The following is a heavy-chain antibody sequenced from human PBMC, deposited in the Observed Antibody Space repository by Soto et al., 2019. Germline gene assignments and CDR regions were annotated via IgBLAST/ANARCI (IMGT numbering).Heavy chain of an antibody. CDR1: GFPFSSYA. Sequence: EMQLLESGGGLVQPGGSLRLSCVASGFPFSSYAMSWVRQTPGQGLEWGSGISGSGVLTYYADSVKGRSTISRDNSNNLFSLAVHCLKVDDSAFYFCGKGRYSSVFDIWCQGIMVTVS. CDR2: ISGSGVLT. V-gene: IGHV3-23*01. D-gene: IGHD1-20*01. CDR3: GKGRYSSVFDI. J-gene: IGHJ3*02.